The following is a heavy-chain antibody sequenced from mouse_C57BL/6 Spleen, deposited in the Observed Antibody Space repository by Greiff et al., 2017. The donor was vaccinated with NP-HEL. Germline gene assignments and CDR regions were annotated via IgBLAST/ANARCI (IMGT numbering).Heavy chain of an antibody. CDR1: GFSLTSYG. CDR2: IWSDGST. CDR3: ARHAYYYGSRYAMDY. Sequence: VQGVESGPGLVAPSQSLSITCTVSGFSLTSYGVHWVRQPPGKGLEWLVVIWSDGSTTYNSALKSRLSISKDNSKSQVFLKMNSLQTDDTAMYYCARHAYYYGSRYAMDYWGQGTSVTVSS. V-gene: IGHV2-6-1*01. D-gene: IGHD1-1*01. J-gene: IGHJ4*01.